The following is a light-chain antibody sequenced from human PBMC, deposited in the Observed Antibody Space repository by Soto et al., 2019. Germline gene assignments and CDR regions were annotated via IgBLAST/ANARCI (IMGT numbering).Light chain of an antibody. CDR1: QSISTW. V-gene: IGKV1-5*01. J-gene: IGKJ2*01. CDR3: QQYNSYAT. CDR2: DAS. Sequence: DIQLTQTPSTLSASVGDRVTITCRASQSISTWLAWYQQKPGKAPKLLIYDASSLQSGVPSRFSGHGSGTDFTLTIISLQTDDFATYYSQQYNSYATFGQGSKVDFK.